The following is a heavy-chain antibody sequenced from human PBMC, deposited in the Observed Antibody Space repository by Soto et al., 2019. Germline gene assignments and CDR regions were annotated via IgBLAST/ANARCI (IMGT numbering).Heavy chain of an antibody. CDR2: ISAYNGNT. CDR1: GYTFTSYG. J-gene: IGHJ4*02. V-gene: IGHV1-18*01. CDR3: AREVADTYYDFWSGSYDY. D-gene: IGHD3-3*01. Sequence: ASVKVSCKASGYTFTSYGISWVRQAPGQGLEWMGWISAYNGNTNYAQKLQGRVTMTTDTSTSTVYMELRSLRSEDTAVYYCAREVADTYYDFWSGSYDYWGQGTLVTVSS.